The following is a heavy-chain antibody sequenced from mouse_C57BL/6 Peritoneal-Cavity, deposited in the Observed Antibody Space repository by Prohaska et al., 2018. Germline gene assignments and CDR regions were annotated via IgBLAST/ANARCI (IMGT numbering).Heavy chain of an antibody. J-gene: IGHJ3*01. Sequence: QVQLQQPGAELVKPGASVKLSCKASGYTFPSYWMQWVKQRPGQGLEWIGEIDPSDSYTNYNQKFKGKATLTVDTSASTAYMQLSSLTSEDSAVYYCARLANWDEGFAYWGQGTLVTVSA. V-gene: IGHV1-50*01. CDR1: GYTFPSYW. CDR2: IDPSDSYT. CDR3: ARLANWDEGFAY. D-gene: IGHD4-1*01.